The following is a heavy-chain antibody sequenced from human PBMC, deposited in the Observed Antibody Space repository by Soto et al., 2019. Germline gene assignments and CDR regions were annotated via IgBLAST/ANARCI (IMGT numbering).Heavy chain of an antibody. CDR2: ISYDGSNK. Sequence: GGSLRLSCTASGFTFSSYAMHWVRQAPGKGLEWVAVISYDGSNKYYADSVKGRFTISRDNSKNTLYLQMNSLRAEDTAVYYCARDSVVVVAATLLTYYYYGMDVWGQGTTVTV. J-gene: IGHJ6*02. V-gene: IGHV3-30-3*01. D-gene: IGHD2-15*01. CDR3: ARDSVVVVAATLLTYYYYGMDV. CDR1: GFTFSSYA.